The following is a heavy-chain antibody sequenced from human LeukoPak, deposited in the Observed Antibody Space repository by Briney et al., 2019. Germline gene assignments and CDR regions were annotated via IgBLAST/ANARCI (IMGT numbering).Heavy chain of an antibody. CDR3: ARAYSSVASCDY. D-gene: IGHD6-19*01. CDR2: ISSGSGTI. CDR1: GFTFSSHS. V-gene: IGHV3-48*01. J-gene: IGHJ4*02. Sequence: GGSLRLSCEVSGFTFSSHSMNWVRQAPGKGLEWVSYISSGSGTIYYADSVKGRFTIARDDAKNSLYLQMNSLRAEDTAVYYCARAYSSVASCDYWGQGTLVTVSS.